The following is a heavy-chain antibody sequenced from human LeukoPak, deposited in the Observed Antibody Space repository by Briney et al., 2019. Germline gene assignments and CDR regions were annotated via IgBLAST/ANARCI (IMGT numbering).Heavy chain of an antibody. CDR2: ISSSSSYI. Sequence: GSLRLSCAASGFTFSSYSMNWVRQAPGKGLEWVSSISSSSSYIYYADSVKGRFTISRDNAKNSLYLQMNSLRAEDTAVYYCARIDFGGYYTVDYWGQGTLVTVSS. V-gene: IGHV3-21*01. J-gene: IGHJ4*02. CDR1: GFTFSSYS. CDR3: ARIDFGGYYTVDY. D-gene: IGHD3-3*01.